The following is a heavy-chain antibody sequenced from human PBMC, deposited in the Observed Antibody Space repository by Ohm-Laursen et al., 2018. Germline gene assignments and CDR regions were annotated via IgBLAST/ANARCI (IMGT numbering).Heavy chain of an antibody. CDR2: IYYSGII. J-gene: IGHJ4*02. CDR3: AGCYFPGPFYY. D-gene: IGHD3-10*01. Sequence: SDTLSLTCTVSGGSISSYYWSWIRQPPGKGLEWIGYIYYSGIINYNASLKSRVTISVDTSKSQFSLKLSSVTAADSAVYYCAGCYFPGPFYYWGQGTLVTVSS. CDR1: GGSISSYY. V-gene: IGHV4-59*07.